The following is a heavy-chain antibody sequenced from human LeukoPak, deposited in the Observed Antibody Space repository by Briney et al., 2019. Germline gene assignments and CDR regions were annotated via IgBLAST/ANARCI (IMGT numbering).Heavy chain of an antibody. CDR1: GGSITGYY. CDR3: ARQHPSGRGSGLDY. D-gene: IGHD2-15*01. V-gene: IGHV4-59*08. CDR2: IYYSGRT. J-gene: IGHJ4*02. Sequence: SETLSLTCTVSGGSITGYYWSWIRQPPGKGLEWIGYIYYSGRTNYNPSLKSRLTISVDTSKNQFSLKLNSVTAADTAVYYCARQHPSGRGSGLDYWGQGTLAIVSS.